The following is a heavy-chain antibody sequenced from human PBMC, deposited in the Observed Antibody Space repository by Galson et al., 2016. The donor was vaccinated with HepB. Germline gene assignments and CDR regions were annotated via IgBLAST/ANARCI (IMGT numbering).Heavy chain of an antibody. CDR2: IYYTGAT. D-gene: IGHD3-22*01. CDR3: ARRMVVVITNAFGI. Sequence: ETLSLTCSVSGGSVSTSTYYWGWIRQAPGKGLEWIGNIYYTGATSHNPSLRSRLTISVDTSKNQLSLTLTSVTAADTAVYYCARRMVVVITNAFGIWGQGAEVIVSS. V-gene: IGHV4-39*01. CDR1: GGSVSTSTYY. J-gene: IGHJ3*02.